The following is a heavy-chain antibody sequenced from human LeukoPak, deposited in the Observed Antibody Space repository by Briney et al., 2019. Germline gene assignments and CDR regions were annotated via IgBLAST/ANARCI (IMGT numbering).Heavy chain of an antibody. CDR2: INPNSGGT. CDR1: GYTFTGYY. CDR3: ARVHLDCSSTSCYRVEYFQH. Sequence: ASVKVSCKASGYTFTGYYMHWVRQAPGQGLEGMGWINPNSGGTNYAQKFQGRVTMTRDTSISTAYMELSRLRSDDTAVYYCARVHLDCSSTSCYRVEYFQHWGQGTLVTVSS. V-gene: IGHV1-2*02. D-gene: IGHD2-2*02. J-gene: IGHJ1*01.